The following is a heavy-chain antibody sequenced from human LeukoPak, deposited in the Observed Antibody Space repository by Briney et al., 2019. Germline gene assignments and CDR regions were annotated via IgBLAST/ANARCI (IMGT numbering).Heavy chain of an antibody. CDR3: ARNTYFDH. CDR1: GGSISSYY. V-gene: IGHV4-59*01. J-gene: IGHJ4*02. Sequence: SETLSLTCTVSGGSISSYYWSWIRQPPGKGLEWIGYIYYRGNTNYNPSLKSRVTVSIDTSKNQFSLKLSSVTAADTAMYYCARNTYFDHWGQGTLVTVSS. CDR2: IYYRGNT.